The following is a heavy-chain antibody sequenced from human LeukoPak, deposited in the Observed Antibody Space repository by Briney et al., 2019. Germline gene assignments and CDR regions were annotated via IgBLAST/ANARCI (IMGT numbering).Heavy chain of an antibody. J-gene: IGHJ4*02. D-gene: IGHD3-22*01. Sequence: ASVKVSCKTSGFTFTGYYIHWVRQAPGQGFEWIGWINPDSGGADYAQKFQGRVTMTRDTSISTVYMELNSLTSDDTAVYYCARDLDDSSGDDYWGQGTLVTVSS. CDR2: INPDSGGA. CDR3: ARDLDDSSGDDY. CDR1: GFTFTGYY. V-gene: IGHV1-2*02.